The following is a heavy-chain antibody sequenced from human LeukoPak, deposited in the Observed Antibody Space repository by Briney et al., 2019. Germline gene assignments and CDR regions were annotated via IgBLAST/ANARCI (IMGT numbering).Heavy chain of an antibody. D-gene: IGHD6-13*01. J-gene: IGHJ4*02. Sequence: SETLSLTCTVSGGSISSYYWSWIRQPPGKGLEWIGYIYYSGSTNYNPSLKSRVTISVDTSKNQFSLKLSSVTAADTAVYYCARSIAAAGPVASDYWGQGTLVTVSS. CDR3: ARSIAAAGPVASDY. V-gene: IGHV4-59*01. CDR1: GGSISSYY. CDR2: IYYSGST.